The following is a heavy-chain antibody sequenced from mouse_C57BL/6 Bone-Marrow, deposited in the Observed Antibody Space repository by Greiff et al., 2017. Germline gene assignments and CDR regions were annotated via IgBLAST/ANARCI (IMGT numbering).Heavy chain of an antibody. V-gene: IGHV1-69*01. CDR3: ARGGSYDY. CDR1: GYTFTSSW. Sequence: QVQLQPPGAELVMPGASVKLSCKASGYTFTSSWMHWVKQRPGQGLEWIGEIDPSDSYTNYNQKFKGKSTLTVDTSSSTAYMQLSSLTSEDSAVYYCARGGSYDYWGQGTTLTVSS. D-gene: IGHD1-1*01. CDR2: IDPSDSYT. J-gene: IGHJ2*01.